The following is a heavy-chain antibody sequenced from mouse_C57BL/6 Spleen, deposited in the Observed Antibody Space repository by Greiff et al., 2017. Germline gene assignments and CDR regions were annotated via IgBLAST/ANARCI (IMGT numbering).Heavy chain of an antibody. V-gene: IGHV10-1*01. CDR1: GFSFNTYA. Sequence: EVMLVESGGGLVQPKGSLKLSCAASGFSFNTYAMNWVRQAPGKGLEWVARIRSKSNNYATYYADSVKDRFTISRDDSESMLYLQMNNLKTEDTAMYYCVSHEREEDYTFAYWGQGTLVTVSA. CDR3: VSHEREEDYTFAY. CDR2: IRSKSNNYAT. J-gene: IGHJ3*01. D-gene: IGHD2-4*01.